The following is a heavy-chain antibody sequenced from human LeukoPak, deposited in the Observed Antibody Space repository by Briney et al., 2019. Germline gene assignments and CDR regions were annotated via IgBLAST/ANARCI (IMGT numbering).Heavy chain of an antibody. V-gene: IGHV1-69*06. CDR2: SIPTFAPA. D-gene: IGHD5-12*01. J-gene: IGHJ3*02. CDR3: ARVLDANRGYDQGVMNI. Sequence: ASVKVSCKASGGTFSSYAISWVRQAPVQKLEWIGGSIPTFAPANYAQEFQGRVTITADKTTSTAYMELSSLRSEDTAVYYCARVLDANRGYDQGVMNIWGQGTMVTVSS. CDR1: GGTFSSYA.